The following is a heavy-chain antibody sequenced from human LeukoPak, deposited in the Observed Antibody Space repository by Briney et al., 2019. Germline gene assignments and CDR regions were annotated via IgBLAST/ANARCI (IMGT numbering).Heavy chain of an antibody. V-gene: IGHV1-2*02. CDR2: INPNSGGT. D-gene: IGHD3-22*01. J-gene: IGHJ3*02. Sequence: GASVKVSCKASGYTFTGYYMHWVRQAPGQGLEWMGWINPNSGGTNYAQKFQGRVTMTRDTSISTAYMELSRLRSDDTAVYYCAKDIESPAQNTMIVVAVDAFDIWGQGTMVTVSS. CDR1: GYTFTGYY. CDR3: AKDIESPAQNTMIVVAVDAFDI.